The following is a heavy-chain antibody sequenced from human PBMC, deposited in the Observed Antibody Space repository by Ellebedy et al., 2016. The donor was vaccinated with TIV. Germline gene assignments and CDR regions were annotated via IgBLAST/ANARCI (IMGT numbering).Heavy chain of an antibody. D-gene: IGHD6-13*01. CDR2: INHSGST. CDR3: ARNEAAVAPTAFDP. CDR1: GGSFSGYY. J-gene: IGHJ5*02. Sequence: MPSETLSLTCAVYGGSFSGYYWSWIRQPPGRGLEWIGEINHSGSTNYNPSLKSRVTISVDKSKNQFSLKLSSVTAADTAVYYCARNEAAVAPTAFDPWGQGTLVTVSS. V-gene: IGHV4-34*01.